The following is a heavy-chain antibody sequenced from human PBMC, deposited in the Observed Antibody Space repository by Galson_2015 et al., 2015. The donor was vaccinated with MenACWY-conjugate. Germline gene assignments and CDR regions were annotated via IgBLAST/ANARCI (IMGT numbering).Heavy chain of an antibody. D-gene: IGHD5-12*01. CDR2: IRSKAYGGTT. CDR3: TRVGASGYDLDYFDY. J-gene: IGHJ4*02. V-gene: IGHV3-49*03. CDR1: GFTFGDYA. Sequence: SLRLSCAASGFTFGDYAMSWFRQAPGKGLEWVGFIRSKAYGGTTEYAASVKSRFTISRDDSKSIAYLQVNSLKTEDTAVYYCTRVGASGYDLDYFDYWGQGTLVTVSS.